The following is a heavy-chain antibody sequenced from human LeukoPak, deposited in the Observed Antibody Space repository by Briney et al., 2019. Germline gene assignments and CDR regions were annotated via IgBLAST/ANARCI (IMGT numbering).Heavy chain of an antibody. CDR3: ARESIAVAGTRDHDY. CDR2: ISSSSSYI. J-gene: IGHJ4*02. Sequence: GGSLRLSCVASGFTFSNYAMSWVRQAPGKGLEWVSSISSSSSYIYYADSVKGRFTISRDNAKNSLYLQMNSLRAEDTAVYYCARESIAVAGTRDHDYWGQGTLVTVSS. CDR1: GFTFSNYA. V-gene: IGHV3-21*01. D-gene: IGHD6-19*01.